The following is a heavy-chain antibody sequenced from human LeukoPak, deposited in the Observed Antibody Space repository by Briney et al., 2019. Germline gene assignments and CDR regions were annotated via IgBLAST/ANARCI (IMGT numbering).Heavy chain of an antibody. D-gene: IGHD6-13*01. CDR2: IYYSGST. CDR1: GGSISSYY. J-gene: IGHJ4*02. Sequence: SETLSLTCTVSGGSISSYYWSWIRQPPGKGLEWIGYIYYSGSTNYNPSLKSRVTISVDTSKNQFSLKLSSVTAADTAVYYCARDALKQQLVGNYFDYWGQGTLVTVPS. CDR3: ARDALKQQLVGNYFDY. V-gene: IGHV4-59*01.